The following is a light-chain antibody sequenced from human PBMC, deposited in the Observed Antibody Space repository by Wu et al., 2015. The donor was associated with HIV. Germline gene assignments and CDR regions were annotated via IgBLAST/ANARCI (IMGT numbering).Light chain of an antibody. J-gene: IGKJ1*01. CDR2: DTF. CDR1: QGISATY. CDR3: QQYYTYPRT. Sequence: SLSPGKSTLSCRASQGISATYLAWYQQKPGQAPRLLIYDTFSRATGVSDRFGGSGSGTDFTLTISRLEPDDFATYYCQQYYTYPRTFGQGTKVEIK. V-gene: IGKV3-20*01.